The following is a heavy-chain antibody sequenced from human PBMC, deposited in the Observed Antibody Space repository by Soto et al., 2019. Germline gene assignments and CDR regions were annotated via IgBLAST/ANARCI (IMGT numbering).Heavy chain of an antibody. CDR3: AGLGYSSQDF. CDR1: GFTFSSYE. CDR2: ISGSGSDI. D-gene: IGHD5-18*01. Sequence: GGSLRLSCADSGFTFSSYEMNWVRQAPGKGLEWVSYISGSGSDIYYADSVKGRFTVSRDNSKNTLYLQMNSLRAEDTAVYYCAGLGYSSQDFWGQGTLVTVSS. V-gene: IGHV3-48*03. J-gene: IGHJ4*02.